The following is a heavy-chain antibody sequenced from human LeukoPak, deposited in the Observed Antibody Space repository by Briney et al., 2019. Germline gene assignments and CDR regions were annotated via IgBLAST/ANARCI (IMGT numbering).Heavy chain of an antibody. J-gene: IGHJ5*02. V-gene: IGHV4-61*02. CDR2: IYTSGST. CDR1: GGSISSGDYY. Sequence: PSETLSLTCTVSGGSISSGDYYWSWIRQPAGKGLEWIGRIYTSGSTNYNPSLKSRVTMSVDTSKNQFSLKLSSVTAADTAVYYCARVPRGRTWFDPWGQGTLVTVSS. CDR3: ARVPRGRTWFDP. D-gene: IGHD2-8*01.